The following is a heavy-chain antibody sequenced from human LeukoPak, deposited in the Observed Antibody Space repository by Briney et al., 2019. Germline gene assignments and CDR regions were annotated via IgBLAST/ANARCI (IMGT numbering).Heavy chain of an antibody. Sequence: PGGSLRLSCAASGFTFSSYAMSWVRQAPGKGLEWVSGISGSGGSTYYADSVKGRFTISRDNSKNTLYLQMNSLRAEDTAVYYCASPSRYCSSTSCFAEYFQHWARAPWSPSPQ. CDR3: ASPSRYCSSTSCFAEYFQH. CDR2: ISGSGGST. D-gene: IGHD2-2*01. CDR1: GFTFSSYA. J-gene: IGHJ1*01. V-gene: IGHV3-23*01.